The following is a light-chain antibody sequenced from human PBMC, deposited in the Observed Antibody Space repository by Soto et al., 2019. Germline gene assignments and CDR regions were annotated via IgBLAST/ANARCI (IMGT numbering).Light chain of an antibody. CDR1: QSVNSGY. V-gene: IGKV3-20*01. CDR2: DTS. J-gene: IGKJ4*01. CDR3: QQYGTSPPLT. Sequence: EIVLTQSPGTLSLSPGERATLSCRASQSVNSGYLAWYQHTPGQAPRLLIYDTSTRATGIPDRFSGSGSGTDFTLTISRLEPEDFAVFYCQQYGTSPPLTFGGGTKVEIK.